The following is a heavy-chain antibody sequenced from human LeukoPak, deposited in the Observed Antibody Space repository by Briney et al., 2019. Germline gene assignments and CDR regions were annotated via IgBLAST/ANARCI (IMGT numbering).Heavy chain of an antibody. CDR3: ASYCSNGVCYRGHAFDV. D-gene: IGHD2-8*01. CDR2: IIPTLGTA. J-gene: IGHJ3*01. V-gene: IGHV1-69*06. Sequence: SVKVSCKASGYTFTSYGISWVRQAPGQGLECMGGIIPTLGTANYAQKFQGRVTITADKSTSTAYMELNSLRSEDTAVYYCASYCSNGVCYRGHAFDVWGQGTMVTVSS. CDR1: GYTFTSYG.